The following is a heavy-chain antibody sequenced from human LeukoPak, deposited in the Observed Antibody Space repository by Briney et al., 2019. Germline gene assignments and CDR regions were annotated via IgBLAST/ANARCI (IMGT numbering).Heavy chain of an antibody. Sequence: EASVKVSCKASGYTFTSYGISWVRQAPGQGLEWMGWISAYNGNTNYAQKLQGRVTMTTDTSTSTAYMELRSLRSDDTAVYYCARDRCSGGSCSAADVWGKGTTVTVSS. V-gene: IGHV1-18*01. CDR2: ISAYNGNT. CDR3: ARDRCSGGSCSAADV. D-gene: IGHD2-15*01. CDR1: GYTFTSYG. J-gene: IGHJ6*04.